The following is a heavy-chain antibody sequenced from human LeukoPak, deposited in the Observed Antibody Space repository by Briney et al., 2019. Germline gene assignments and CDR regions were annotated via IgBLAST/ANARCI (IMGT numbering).Heavy chain of an antibody. Sequence: PSETLSLTCTVSGGSISSSSYYWGWIRQPPGKGLEWIGSIYYSGSTYYNPSLKSRVTISVDTSKNQFSLKLSSVTAADTAVYYCASLYMVRGVSGDYWGQGTLVTVSS. CDR2: IYYSGST. J-gene: IGHJ4*02. V-gene: IGHV4-39*07. CDR1: GGSISSSSYY. D-gene: IGHD3-10*01. CDR3: ASLYMVRGVSGDY.